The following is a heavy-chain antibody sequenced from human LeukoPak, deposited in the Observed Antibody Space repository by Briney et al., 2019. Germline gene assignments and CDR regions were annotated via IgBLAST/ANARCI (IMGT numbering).Heavy chain of an antibody. Sequence: PGGSLRLSCAASGFTFSSYPMNWVRQTPGKGLEWVSGISGGGGSTYYADSVKGRFTVSRDNSKNTLYLQMNSLRAEDTAKYYCAKLSDYDTPFDHWGQGTLVTVSS. CDR3: AKLSDYDTPFDH. V-gene: IGHV3-23*01. CDR1: GFTFSSYP. CDR2: ISGGGGST. D-gene: IGHD3-22*01. J-gene: IGHJ4*02.